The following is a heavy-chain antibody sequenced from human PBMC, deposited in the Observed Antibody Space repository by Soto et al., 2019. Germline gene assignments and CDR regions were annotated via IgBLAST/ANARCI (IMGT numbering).Heavy chain of an antibody. CDR1: GFTFANYA. CDR2: ISWNSGSR. V-gene: IGHV3-9*01. CDR3: AKDLQYSSDPQGFDY. D-gene: IGHD6-19*01. J-gene: IGHJ4*02. Sequence: GGSLRLSCEASGFTFANYAMHWVRQAPGKGLEWVSGISWNSGSRGYADSVKGRFTISRDNAKNSLYLQMNSLRPEDTALYYCAKDLQYSSDPQGFDYWGQGTLVTVSS.